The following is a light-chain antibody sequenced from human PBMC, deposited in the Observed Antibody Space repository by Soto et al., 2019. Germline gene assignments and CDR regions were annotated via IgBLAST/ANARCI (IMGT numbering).Light chain of an antibody. CDR3: QKYQFGTSQA. V-gene: IGKV3-20*01. Sequence: PGDRSTLSCRARQSFRRSSFAWYQQKPGQAPRLLIYAASTRATGIPARFSGSGSGTDFTLTISRLEPEDYAVYYCQKYQFGTSQAFGQGTKVDIK. CDR1: QSFRRSS. J-gene: IGKJ1*01. CDR2: AAS.